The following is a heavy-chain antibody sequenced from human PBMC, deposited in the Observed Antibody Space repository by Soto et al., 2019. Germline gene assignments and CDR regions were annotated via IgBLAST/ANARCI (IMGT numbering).Heavy chain of an antibody. CDR3: ASSIGIAFGMDV. D-gene: IGHD2-21*01. Sequence: ASVKVSCKASGYTFTGYYMHWVRQAPGQGLEWMGWINPNSGGTNYAQKFQGWVTMTRDTSISTAYMELSRLRSDDTAVYYCASSIGIAFGMDVWGQGTTVTVSS. CDR2: INPNSGGT. V-gene: IGHV1-2*04. J-gene: IGHJ6*02. CDR1: GYTFTGYY.